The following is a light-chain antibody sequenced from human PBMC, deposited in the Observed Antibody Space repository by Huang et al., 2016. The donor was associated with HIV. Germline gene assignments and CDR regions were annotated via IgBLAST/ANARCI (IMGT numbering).Light chain of an antibody. V-gene: IGKV3-15*01. Sequence: EIVMTQSPVTLSVSPGERATLPCRASQSVSITLAWYQQKPGQAPRLLIYGASTRATGIPARFSGSGSGTDFTLTISSLQSEDFAVYYCQQYNNWPPVTFGQGTRLEIK. CDR3: QQYNNWPPVT. J-gene: IGKJ5*01. CDR2: GAS. CDR1: QSVSIT.